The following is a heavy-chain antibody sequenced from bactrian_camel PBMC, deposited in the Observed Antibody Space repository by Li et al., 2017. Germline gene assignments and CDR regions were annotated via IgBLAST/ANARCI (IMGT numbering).Heavy chain of an antibody. V-gene: IGHV3S1*01. CDR3: AARGPYCYTKLSVRDFTY. Sequence: QVQLVESGGGSVQAGGSLRLSCAASGYTYNRNCMAWFRQAPGKEREGVARTATGSGNTYYADSVKGRFTISQDNAKNTVYLQMNSLKPEDTAMYYCAARGPYCYTKLSVRDFTYWGQGTQVTVS. CDR2: TATGSGNT. CDR1: GYTYNRNC. J-gene: IGHJ6*01. D-gene: IGHD2*01.